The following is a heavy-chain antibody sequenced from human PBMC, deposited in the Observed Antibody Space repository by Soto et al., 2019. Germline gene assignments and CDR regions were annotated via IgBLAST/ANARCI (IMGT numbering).Heavy chain of an antibody. J-gene: IGHJ5*02. V-gene: IGHV3-30*03. CDR2: ISHDGRNK. CDR3: ARDRPVKARSGSLSS. CDR1: GLIFSNYG. Sequence: GGSLRLSCATSGLIFSNYGMHWVRQSPGKGLEWVALISHDGRNKYYADSVQGRFTISRDNSKNTLYLQMNSLRPEDTALYYCARDRPVKARSGSLSSWGQGTLVTVSS. D-gene: IGHD1-26*01.